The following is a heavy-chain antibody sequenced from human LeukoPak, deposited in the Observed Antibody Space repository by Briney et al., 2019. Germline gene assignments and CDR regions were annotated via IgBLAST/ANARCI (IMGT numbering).Heavy chain of an antibody. V-gene: IGHV4-30-4*01. CDR2: IYYSGST. J-gene: IGHJ4*02. CDR1: GGSISSGDYY. Sequence: SETLSLTCTVSGGSISSGDYYWSWIRQPPGKGLEWIGYIYYSGSTYYNPSLKSRVTISVDTSKNQFSLKLSSVTAADTAVYYCARATYRAYYFDYWGQGTLVTVSS. CDR3: ARATYRAYYFDY. D-gene: IGHD1-26*01.